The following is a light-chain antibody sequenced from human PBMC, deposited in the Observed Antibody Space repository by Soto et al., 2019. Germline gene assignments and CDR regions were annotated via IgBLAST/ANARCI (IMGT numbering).Light chain of an antibody. Sequence: DVQLTQSRSTLSAAVGDSVTITCRASQNIRNLLAWYQQKPGKAPKPLIFDASTLKTGVPSRFGGSGSGAEFNFTITGLQPDDFATYFCQQYYTYSTFGQGTRLEI. CDR3: QQYYTYST. V-gene: IGKV1-5*01. CDR2: DAS. CDR1: QNIRNL. J-gene: IGKJ5*01.